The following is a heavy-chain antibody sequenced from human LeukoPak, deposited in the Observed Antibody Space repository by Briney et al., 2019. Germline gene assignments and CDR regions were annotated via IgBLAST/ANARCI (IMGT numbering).Heavy chain of an antibody. CDR3: AREDIVVVEAATGGFQH. V-gene: IGHV3-48*04. CDR1: GFTFSNYN. CDR2: ISRSSTII. J-gene: IGHJ1*01. D-gene: IGHD2-15*01. Sequence: GGSLRLSCAASGFTFSNYNMKWVRQAPGKGLEWVSYISRSSTIIHYADSVKGRFTISRDNAKNSLYLQMNGLRVEDTAVYYCAREDIVVVEAATGGFQHWGQGTLVTVSS.